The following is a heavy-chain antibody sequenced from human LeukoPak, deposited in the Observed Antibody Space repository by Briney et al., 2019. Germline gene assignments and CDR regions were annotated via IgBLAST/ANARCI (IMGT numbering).Heavy chain of an antibody. Sequence: GGSLRLSCAASGFTFSSYAMHWVRQAPGKGLEWVAVISYDGSNKYYADSVKGRFTISRDNSKNTLYLQMNSLRAEDTAVYYCARDSASRYCSSTSCYSYYYGMDVWGQGTTVTVSS. CDR3: ARDSASRYCSSTSCYSYYYGMDV. J-gene: IGHJ6*02. CDR1: GFTFSSYA. D-gene: IGHD2-2*01. CDR2: ISYDGSNK. V-gene: IGHV3-30-3*01.